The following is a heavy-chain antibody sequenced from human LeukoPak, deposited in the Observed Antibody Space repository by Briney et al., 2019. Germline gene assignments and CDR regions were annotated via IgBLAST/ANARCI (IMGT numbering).Heavy chain of an antibody. Sequence: SETLSLTSSVSGDSISSRSYYWTWIRQHPEKGLEWIGYIWNSGSTNYNPALKSRVTISVDTSKNHFSLKLTSVTAADTAIYYCARDVSSMFPNWFDPWGQGVLVIVSS. CDR1: GDSISSRSYY. V-gene: IGHV4-31*03. CDR2: IWNSGST. CDR3: ARDVSSMFPNWFDP. D-gene: IGHD6-6*01. J-gene: IGHJ5*02.